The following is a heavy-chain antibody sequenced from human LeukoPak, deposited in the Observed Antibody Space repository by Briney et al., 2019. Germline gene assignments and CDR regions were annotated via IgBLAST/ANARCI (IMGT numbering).Heavy chain of an antibody. Sequence: SETLSLTCTVSGGSISSYYWSWIRQPPGRGLEWIGYIYYSGSTNYNPSLKSRVTISVDTSKNQFSLKLSSVTAADTAVYYCARAPTVTYYFDYWGQGTLVTVSS. J-gene: IGHJ4*02. D-gene: IGHD4-17*01. CDR2: IYYSGST. CDR1: GGSISSYY. V-gene: IGHV4-59*01. CDR3: ARAPTVTYYFDY.